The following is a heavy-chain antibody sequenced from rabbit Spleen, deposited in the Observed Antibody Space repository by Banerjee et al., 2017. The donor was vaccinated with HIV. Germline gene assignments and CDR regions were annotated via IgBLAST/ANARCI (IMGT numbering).Heavy chain of an antibody. V-gene: IGHV1S47*01. CDR2: IDPVFGIT. CDR3: ARVEAFSPGYGWPNFDL. J-gene: IGHJ4*01. Sequence: EQLEESGGGLVKPEGSLTLTCKASGVSLNDKDVMCWVRQAPGKGLEWIGYIDPVFGITYYANWVNGRFSISRENAQNTVFLQMTSLTAADTATYFCARVEAFSPGYGWPNFDLWGPGTLVTVS. D-gene: IGHD7-1*01. CDR1: GVSLNDKD.